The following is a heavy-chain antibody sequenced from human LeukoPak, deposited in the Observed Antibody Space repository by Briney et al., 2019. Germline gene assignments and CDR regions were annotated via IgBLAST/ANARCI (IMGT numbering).Heavy chain of an antibody. CDR1: GFTFSSYS. CDR3: ARDIAADGLDY. J-gene: IGHJ4*02. Sequence: GGSLRLSCAASGFTFSSYSMNWVRQAPGKGLEWVSSISSSSSYIYYADSVKGRCTISRDNAKNSLYLQMNSLRAEDTAVYYCARDIAADGLDYWGQGTLVTVSS. D-gene: IGHD6-13*01. V-gene: IGHV3-21*01. CDR2: ISSSSSYI.